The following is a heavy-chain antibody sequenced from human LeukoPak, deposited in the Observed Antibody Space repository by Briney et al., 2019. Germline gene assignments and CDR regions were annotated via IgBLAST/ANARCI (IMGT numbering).Heavy chain of an antibody. J-gene: IGHJ4*02. D-gene: IGHD3-22*01. V-gene: IGHV4-59*08. CDR2: IYYSGST. CDR1: GGSISSYY. CDR3: ARLDDSSGYYPYYFDY. Sequence: PSETLSLTCTVSGGSISSYYWSWIRQAPGMGLEWIGYIYYSGSTNYNPSLKSRVTISVDTSKNQFSLKLSSVTAADTAVYYCARLDDSSGYYPYYFDYWGQGTLVTVSS.